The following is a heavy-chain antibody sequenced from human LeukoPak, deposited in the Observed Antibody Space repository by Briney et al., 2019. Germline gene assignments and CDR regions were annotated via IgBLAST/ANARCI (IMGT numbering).Heavy chain of an antibody. CDR2: IYSGGST. J-gene: IGHJ4*02. CDR3: ARGDDYGGPWYYFDH. D-gene: IGHD4-23*01. Sequence: GGSLRLSCAASGFTVSSNYMSWVRQAPGKGLEWVSVIYSGGSTYYADSVKGRFTISRDNSKNTLYLQMSSLRAEDTAVYFCARGDDYGGPWYYFDHWGQGTLVTVSS. CDR1: GFTVSSNY. V-gene: IGHV3-53*01.